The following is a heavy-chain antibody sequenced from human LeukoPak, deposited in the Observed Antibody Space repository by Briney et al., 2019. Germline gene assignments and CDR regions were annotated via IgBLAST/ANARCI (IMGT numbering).Heavy chain of an antibody. CDR3: VRVKNGGNRNIWFDP. V-gene: IGHV3-11*01. CDR2: IGSCGDTK. Sequence: TGGSLRLSCAASGFNFRDYYMSWIRQAPGKGLEWLSYIGSCGDTKSYSDSVKGRFIISRDNSNNSLYLQMSRLRAEDTAVYYCVRVKNGGNRNIWFDPWGQGTLVAVSS. D-gene: IGHD4-23*01. J-gene: IGHJ5*02. CDR1: GFNFRDYY.